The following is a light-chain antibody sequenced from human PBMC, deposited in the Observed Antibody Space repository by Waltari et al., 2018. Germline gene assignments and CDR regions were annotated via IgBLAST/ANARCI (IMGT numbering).Light chain of an antibody. CDR1: QSVLYSSNNKNY. CDR2: WAS. V-gene: IGKV4-1*01. J-gene: IGKJ2*01. CDR3: QQYYSIPYT. Sequence: DVVMTQSPDSLAVSLGERATINCKSSQSVLYSSNNKNYLAWYQQKPGQPPKLLISWASTRESGVSDRFSGSGSGTDFTLTISSLQAEDVAVFYCQQYYSIPYTFGRDQAGDQT.